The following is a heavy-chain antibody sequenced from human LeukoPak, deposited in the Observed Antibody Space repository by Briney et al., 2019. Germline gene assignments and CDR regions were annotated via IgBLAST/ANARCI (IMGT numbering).Heavy chain of an antibody. CDR1: GFMFSSYA. Sequence: GGSLRLSCSASGFMFSSYAMSWVRQAPGKGLEWVSAISGSGGTTYYADSAKGRFTISRDNSKNTVFLQMNSLRAEDTAVYYCAKDRLPMVRGIDYWGQGTLVTVSS. CDR3: AKDRLPMVRGIDY. V-gene: IGHV3-23*01. D-gene: IGHD3-10*01. J-gene: IGHJ4*02. CDR2: ISGSGGTT.